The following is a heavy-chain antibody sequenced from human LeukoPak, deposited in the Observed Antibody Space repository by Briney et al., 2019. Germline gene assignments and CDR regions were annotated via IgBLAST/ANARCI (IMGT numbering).Heavy chain of an antibody. Sequence: ASVKVSCKASGYTFTSYAMNWVRQAPGQGLEWMGWINTNTGNPTYAQGFTGRFVFSLDTSVSTAYLQISSLKAEDTAVYYCARGCSGGSCYFQPTFDYWGQGTLVTVSS. CDR2: INTNTGNP. CDR3: ARGCSGGSCYFQPTFDY. D-gene: IGHD2-15*01. CDR1: GYTFTSYA. V-gene: IGHV7-4-1*02. J-gene: IGHJ4*02.